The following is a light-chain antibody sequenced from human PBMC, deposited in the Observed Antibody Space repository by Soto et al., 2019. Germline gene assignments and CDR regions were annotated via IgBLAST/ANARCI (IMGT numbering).Light chain of an antibody. CDR1: SSNIGKNY. V-gene: IGLV1-51*01. CDR2: DNN. CDR3: GTWDSSLSGVV. J-gene: IGLJ2*01. Sequence: QAVVTQPPSVSAAPGQKVTISCSGSSSNIGKNYVSWYQHLPGTAPKLIIFDNNKRPSGIPDRFTGSKSGTSATLGITGLQTGDEADYYCGTWDSSLSGVVFGGGTKLTVL.